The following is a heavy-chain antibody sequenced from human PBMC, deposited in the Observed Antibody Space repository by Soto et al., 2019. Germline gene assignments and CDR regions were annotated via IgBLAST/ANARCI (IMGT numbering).Heavy chain of an antibody. V-gene: IGHV3-48*01. D-gene: IGHD3-16*02. J-gene: IGHJ4*02. CDR2: ISSSSSTI. CDR1: GFTFSSYS. CDR3: ARDDYIWGSYRRIDVRFDY. Sequence: PGGSLRLSCAASGFTFSSYSMNWFRQAPGKGLEWVSYISSSSSTIYYADSVKGRFTISRDNAKNSLYLQMNSLRAEDTAVYYCARDDYIWGSYRRIDVRFDYWGQGTLVT.